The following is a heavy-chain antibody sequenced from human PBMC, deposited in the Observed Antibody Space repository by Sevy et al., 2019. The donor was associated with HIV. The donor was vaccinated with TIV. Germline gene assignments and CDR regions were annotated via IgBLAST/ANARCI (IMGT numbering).Heavy chain of an antibody. CDR3: AGVHCGEDCWHYTMDV. Sequence: GGSLRLSCAASGFTFRRYSAHWVRQAPGKGLEWVALMFPDGKKNFYGDSVKGRFTISRDNSRKRLYLQMDSLRVEDTAGYYCAGVHCGEDCWHYTMDVWGQGTTVTVSS. J-gene: IGHJ6*02. D-gene: IGHD2-21*01. CDR1: GFTFRRYS. CDR2: MFPDGKKN. V-gene: IGHV3-30*04.